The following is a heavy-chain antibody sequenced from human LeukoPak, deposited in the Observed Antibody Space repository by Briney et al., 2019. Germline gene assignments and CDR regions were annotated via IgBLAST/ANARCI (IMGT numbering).Heavy chain of an antibody. J-gene: IGHJ5*02. CDR3: AKERWTTVTTWFDH. D-gene: IGHD4-17*01. CDR1: GYTFTSYG. Sequence: ASVKVSCKASGYTFTSYGISWVRQAPGQGLEWMGWISAYNGNTNYAQKLQGRVTMTTDTSTSTAYMELRSLRSDDTAVYYCAKERWTTVTTWFDHWGQGTLVTVSS. CDR2: ISAYNGNT. V-gene: IGHV1-18*01.